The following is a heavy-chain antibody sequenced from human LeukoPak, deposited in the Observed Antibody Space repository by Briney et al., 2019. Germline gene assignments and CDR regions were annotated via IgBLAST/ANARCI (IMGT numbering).Heavy chain of an antibody. Sequence: GGSLTLSCAASGFTLSSYEMNWVRQAPGKGLEWVSYISSSGSTIYYADSVKGRFTISRDNAKNSLYLQMNSLRAEDTAVYYCAREFCSGGSCYSGYYYGMDVWGQGTTVTVSS. D-gene: IGHD2-15*01. CDR1: GFTLSSYE. J-gene: IGHJ6*02. CDR3: AREFCSGGSCYSGYYYGMDV. CDR2: ISSSGSTI. V-gene: IGHV3-48*03.